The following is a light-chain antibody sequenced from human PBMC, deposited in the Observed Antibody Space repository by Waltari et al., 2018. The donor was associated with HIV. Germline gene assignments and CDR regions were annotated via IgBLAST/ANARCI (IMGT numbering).Light chain of an antibody. V-gene: IGLV3-19*01. CDR1: SLRTYL. CDR3: NSRDSSGNRVV. J-gene: IGLJ2*01. CDR2: GNT. Sequence: SSELTQDPAVSVALGQTVRLTCQGDSLRTYLARWYQQKPGKAPILVIYGNTNRLSGTPDLVSGSNSGNAASLTITGAQAGDEADYYCNSRDSSGNRVVFGGGTKLTVL.